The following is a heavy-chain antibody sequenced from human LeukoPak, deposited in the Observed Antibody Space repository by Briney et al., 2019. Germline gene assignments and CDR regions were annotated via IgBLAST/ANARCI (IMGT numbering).Heavy chain of an antibody. CDR3: ARDYRQSNWFDP. D-gene: IGHD3-16*02. CDR1: GFTFSSYA. V-gene: IGHV3-30*04. CDR2: ISYDGSNK. Sequence: SGGSLRLSCAASGFTFSSYAMHWVRQAPGKGLEWVAVISYDGSNKYYADSVKGRFTISRDNSKNTLYLQMNSLRAEDTAVYYCARDYRQSNWFDPWGQGTLVTVSS. J-gene: IGHJ5*02.